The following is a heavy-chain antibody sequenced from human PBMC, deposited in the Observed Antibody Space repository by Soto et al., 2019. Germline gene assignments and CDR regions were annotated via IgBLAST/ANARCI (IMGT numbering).Heavy chain of an antibody. Sequence: PSETLSLTCTVSGGSISSYYWSWIRQPPGKGLEWIGYIYYSGSTNYNPSLKSRVTISVDTSKNQFSLKLSSVTAADTAVYYCARSYAYYYDSSGYYGDAFDIWGQGTMVTVSS. CDR1: GGSISSYY. CDR3: ARSYAYYYDSSGYYGDAFDI. D-gene: IGHD3-22*01. CDR2: IYYSGST. V-gene: IGHV4-59*01. J-gene: IGHJ3*02.